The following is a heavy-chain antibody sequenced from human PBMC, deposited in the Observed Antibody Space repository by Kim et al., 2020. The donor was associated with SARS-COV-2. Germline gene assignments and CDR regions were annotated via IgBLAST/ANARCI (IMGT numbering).Heavy chain of an antibody. V-gene: IGHV3-23*03. J-gene: IGHJ6*02. Sequence: YAGSVQGRFAISRDDTKNTLYLQMNSLRAEDTALYYCAKFNMWSGYSLDVWGQGTTVTVSS. D-gene: IGHD6-13*01. CDR3: AKFNMWSGYSLDV.